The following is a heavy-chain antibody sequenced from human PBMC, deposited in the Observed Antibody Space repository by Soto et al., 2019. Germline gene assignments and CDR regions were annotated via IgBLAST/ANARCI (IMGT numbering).Heavy chain of an antibody. CDR2: IHFSGRT. D-gene: IGHD4-4*01. CDR3: ARHYIAYLSYLDL. J-gene: IGHJ2*01. V-gene: IGHV4-59*02. CDR1: GAPVSSYY. Sequence: QVQLQESGPGLVEPSETLSLTCTVSGAPVSSYYWSWIRQPPRKGLEWIGYIHFSGRTNYNPSLKRRVSISVDTSKNQFSLRLGSVTAADTAVYYCARHYIAYLSYLDLRGRGTLVSVSS.